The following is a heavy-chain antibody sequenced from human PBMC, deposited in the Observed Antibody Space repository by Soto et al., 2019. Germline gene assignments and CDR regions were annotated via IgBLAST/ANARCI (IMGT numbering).Heavy chain of an antibody. CDR2: IYCSGST. V-gene: IGHV4-31*03. Sequence: LSLTCTVSGGSIGGGGYYWSWIRQHPGKGLEWIGYIYCSGSTYYNPSLKSRVTISVDTSKNQFSLKLSSVTAADTAVYYCARLLGGETTIDYWGQGTLVTVSS. J-gene: IGHJ4*02. D-gene: IGHD1-26*01. CDR3: ARLLGGETTIDY. CDR1: GGSIGGGGYY.